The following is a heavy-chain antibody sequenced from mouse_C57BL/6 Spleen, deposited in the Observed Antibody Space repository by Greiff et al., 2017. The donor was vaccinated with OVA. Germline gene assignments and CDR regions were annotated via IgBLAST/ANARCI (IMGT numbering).Heavy chain of an antibody. D-gene: IGHD2-3*01. CDR1: GYSFTGYY. Sequence: VQLKESGPELVKPGASVKISCKASGYSFTGYYMHWVKQSHGNILDWIGYIYPYNGVSSYNQKFKGKATLTVDKSSSTAYMELRSLTSEDSAVYYCAGGRAPYDGFPWFAYWGQGTLVTVSA. CDR3: AGGRAPYDGFPWFAY. J-gene: IGHJ3*01. CDR2: IYPYNGVS. V-gene: IGHV1-31*01.